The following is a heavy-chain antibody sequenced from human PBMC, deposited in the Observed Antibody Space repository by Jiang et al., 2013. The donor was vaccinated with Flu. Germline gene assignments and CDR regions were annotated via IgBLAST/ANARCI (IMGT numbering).Heavy chain of an antibody. CDR1: NASISPYY. J-gene: IGHJ5*02. V-gene: IGHV4-59*08. CDR3: VRHRIQLWSEFDL. Sequence: LLKPSETLTLTCTVSNASISPYYWSWIRQPPGKGLDWIGYISFGGSTGFSPSLKSRVSMSVDTSNNLFSLNLKSVTAADTAVYYCVRHRIQLWSEFDLWGQGILVTVSS. CDR2: ISFGGST. D-gene: IGHD5-18*01.